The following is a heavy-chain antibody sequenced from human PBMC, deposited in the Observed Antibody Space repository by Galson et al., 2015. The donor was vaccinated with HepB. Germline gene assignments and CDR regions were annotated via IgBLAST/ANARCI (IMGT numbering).Heavy chain of an antibody. CDR1: GFTFDDYA. Sequence: SLRLSCAASGFTFDDYAMHWVRQAPGKGLEWVSGISWNSGSIGYADSVKGRFTISRDNAKNSLYLQMNSLRAEDTALYYCAKEKYSGNWFDPWGQGTLVTVSS. J-gene: IGHJ5*02. V-gene: IGHV3-9*01. CDR2: ISWNSGSI. CDR3: AKEKYSGNWFDP. D-gene: IGHD6-6*01.